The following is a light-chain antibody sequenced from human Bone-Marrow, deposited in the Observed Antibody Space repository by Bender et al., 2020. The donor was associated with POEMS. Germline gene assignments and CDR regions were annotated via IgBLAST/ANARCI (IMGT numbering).Light chain of an antibody. V-gene: IGLV2-11*01. CDR1: GDDVRGYDY. Sequence: QSALTQPRSVSASPGQSVTISCTGTGDDVRGYDYVSWYQQHPGKAPQLIIFDVHQRPSGVPPRFSASKSGFTASLTLSGLQTEDEADYFCCSYAGTYTYVFGSGTTVTVL. CDR3: CSYAGTYTYV. CDR2: DVH. J-gene: IGLJ1*01.